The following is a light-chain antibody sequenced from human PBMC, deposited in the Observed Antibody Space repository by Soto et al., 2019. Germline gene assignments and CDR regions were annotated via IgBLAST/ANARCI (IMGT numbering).Light chain of an antibody. CDR1: SSDVGGYNH. Sequence: QSELTQPASVSGSPGPSITISCTGTSSDVGGYNHVSWYQHHPGKAPKLMIYEVSNRPSGVSNRFSGSKSGNTASLTISGLQADDEADYYCNSHTSSNTRVFGTGTKGTVL. V-gene: IGLV2-14*01. CDR2: EVS. CDR3: NSHTSSNTRV. J-gene: IGLJ1*01.